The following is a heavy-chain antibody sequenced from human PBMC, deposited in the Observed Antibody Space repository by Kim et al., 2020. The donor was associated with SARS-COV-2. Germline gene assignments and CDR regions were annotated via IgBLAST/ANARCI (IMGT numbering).Heavy chain of an antibody. Sequence: GRFTISRDTAQNSLYLQMNSLRAEDTALYYCAKGSSYYFDSSGYYSFDYWGQGTLVTVSS. D-gene: IGHD3-22*01. V-gene: IGHV3-9*01. J-gene: IGHJ4*02. CDR3: AKGSSYYFDSSGYYSFDY.